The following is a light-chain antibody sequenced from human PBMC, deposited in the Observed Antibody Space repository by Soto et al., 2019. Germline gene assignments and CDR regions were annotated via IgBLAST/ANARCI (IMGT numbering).Light chain of an antibody. CDR1: SSNIGKYY. CDR2: DNT. CDR3: ATWDGGLTPQGV. J-gene: IGLJ1*01. V-gene: IGLV1-51*01. Sequence: QSVLSPPPSVSAGPGRRVTNSCSGSSSNIGKYYVSWYQQVPGTAPTLLIYDNTQRPSGIPDRFSGSKSGTSATLAITGLQTGDEADYYCATWDGGLTPQGVFGTGTKVTVL.